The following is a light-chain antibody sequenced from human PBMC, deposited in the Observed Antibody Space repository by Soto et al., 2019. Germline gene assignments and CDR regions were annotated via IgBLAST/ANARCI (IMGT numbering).Light chain of an antibody. V-gene: IGKV1-6*01. CDR3: LQDYGESWT. CDR1: RDVGSD. J-gene: IGKJ1*01. CDR2: AAS. Sequence: QMTQSPSSLSASVGEKIIITCRASRDVGSDVSWYQQKPEPAPKLLIYAASNLYTGVPSRFSGSRSGTEFTLTISSLQPEDFASYYCLQDYGESWTFGQGTKV.